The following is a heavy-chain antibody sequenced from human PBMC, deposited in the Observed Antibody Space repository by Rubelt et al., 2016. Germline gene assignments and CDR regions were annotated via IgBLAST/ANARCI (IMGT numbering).Heavy chain of an antibody. Sequence: VQLVESGGGLVKPGRSLRLSCVASQFTFSDYPMHWVRQAPGKGLEWLADISYDGSNKYYADSVKGRFTISRNNSKNTLFLQMNSLRAEDTAVYYCARDDSNSRVVDFDYWGQGTLVTVSS. CDR1: QFTFSDYP. CDR2: ISYDGSNK. V-gene: IGHV3-30*04. CDR3: ARDDSNSRVVDFDY. D-gene: IGHD6-13*01. J-gene: IGHJ4*02.